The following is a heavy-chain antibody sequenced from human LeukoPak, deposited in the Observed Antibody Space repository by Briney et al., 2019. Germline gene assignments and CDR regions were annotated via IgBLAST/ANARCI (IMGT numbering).Heavy chain of an antibody. V-gene: IGHV2-70*11. J-gene: IGHJ4*02. Sequence: SSPTLVKPTQTLTLTCTFSGFSLSTSGMCVSWIRQPPGKALEWLARIDWDDDKYYSTSLKTRLTISKDTSKNQVVLTMTNMDPMETAPYYCARIRRAGYNSATYYFDYWGQGTLVTVSS. CDR2: IDWDDDK. CDR1: GFSLSTSGMC. CDR3: ARIRRAGYNSATYYFDY. D-gene: IGHD5-24*01.